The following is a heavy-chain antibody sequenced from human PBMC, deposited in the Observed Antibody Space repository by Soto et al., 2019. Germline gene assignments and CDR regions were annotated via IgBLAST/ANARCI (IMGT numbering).Heavy chain of an antibody. J-gene: IGHJ4*02. CDR2: ISYSGST. V-gene: IGHV4-39*02. D-gene: IGHD1-7*01. CDR3: ARDPLEPTTFHGY. Sequence: SETLSLTCTVSGGSIRTSCYSWGWIRRPPGKGLEWIATISYSGSTYYNPSLKSRVTMSVDTSKNQFSLKLSSVTAEDTAVYYCARDPLEPTTFHGYWGQGTLVTVSS. CDR1: GGSIRTSCYS.